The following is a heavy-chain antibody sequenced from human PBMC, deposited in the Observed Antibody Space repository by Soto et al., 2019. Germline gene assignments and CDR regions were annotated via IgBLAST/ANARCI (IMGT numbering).Heavy chain of an antibody. CDR2: ISGSDDST. D-gene: IGHD3-3*01. J-gene: IGHJ6*02. CDR3: ARDSVGVVIVYYHHYGMDV. CDR1: GFTFSSYA. V-gene: IGHV3-23*01. Sequence: SGGSLRLSCAASGFTFSSYAMSWVRQAPGKGLEWVSVISGSDDSTYYADSVKGRFTISRDNSKNTLYLQMNSLRAEDTAVYYCARDSVGVVIVYYHHYGMDVWGQGTMVTVS.